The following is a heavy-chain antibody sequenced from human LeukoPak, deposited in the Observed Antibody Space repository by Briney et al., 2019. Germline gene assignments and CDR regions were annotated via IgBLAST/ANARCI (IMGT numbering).Heavy chain of an antibody. J-gene: IGHJ4*02. CDR3: GRLGDYGKNFDY. CDR2: INHSGST. V-gene: IGHV4-34*01. Sequence: SETLSLTCAVYGGSFSGYYWSWIRQPPGKGLEWIGEINHSGSTNYNPSLKSRVTISVDTSKNQFSLKLSSVTAADTAVYYCGRLGDYGKNFDYGGQGPRVT. CDR1: GGSFSGYY. D-gene: IGHD4-17*01.